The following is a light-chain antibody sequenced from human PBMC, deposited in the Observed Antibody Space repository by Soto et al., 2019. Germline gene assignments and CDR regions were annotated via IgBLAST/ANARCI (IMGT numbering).Light chain of an antibody. CDR1: HSVPTNY. V-gene: IGKV3-20*01. CDR2: GAS. J-gene: IGKJ1*01. CDR3: QDYGSSAWT. Sequence: EIVLTQSPGTLSLSPGERVTLSCRASHSVPTNYLACYQQKPGQSPRLLIYGASTRATGIPERFSGSGSGTDFTLTISRLEPEDFAVYYCQDYGSSAWTFGQGTKGDIK.